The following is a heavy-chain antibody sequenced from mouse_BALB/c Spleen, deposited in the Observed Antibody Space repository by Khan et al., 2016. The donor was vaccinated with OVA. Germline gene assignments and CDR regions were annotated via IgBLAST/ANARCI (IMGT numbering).Heavy chain of an antibody. Sequence: VELVESGPGLVAPSQSLSITCTVSGFSLSRYSVHWVRQPPGKGLEWLGMIWGGGSTAYNPALKSRQSISTDNSKSKVFLKMNSLQTDEAAMDDYARKVDYDYDGFAYWGQGTLVTVSA. J-gene: IGHJ3*01. CDR1: GFSLSRYS. D-gene: IGHD2-4*01. CDR2: IWGGGST. V-gene: IGHV2-6-4*01. CDR3: ARKVDYDYDGFAY.